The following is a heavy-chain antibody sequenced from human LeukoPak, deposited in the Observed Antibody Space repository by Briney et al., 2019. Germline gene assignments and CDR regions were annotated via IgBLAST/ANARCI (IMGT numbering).Heavy chain of an antibody. CDR2: INPNSGGT. D-gene: IGHD4/OR15-4a*01. CDR1: GYTFTGYF. Sequence: GASVKVSCKASGYTFTGYFMHWVRQAPGQGLEWMGWINPNSGGTNYAQKFQGRVTMTRDTSISTAYMELSRLTSDDTAVYYCARVTSMVDVDYWGQGTLVTVSS. V-gene: IGHV1-2*02. J-gene: IGHJ4*02. CDR3: ARVTSMVDVDY.